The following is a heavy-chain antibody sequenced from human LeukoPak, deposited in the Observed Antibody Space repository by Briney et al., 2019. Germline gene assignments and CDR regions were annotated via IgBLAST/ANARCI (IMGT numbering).Heavy chain of an antibody. V-gene: IGHV3-11*04. Sequence: LSLTCTVSGGSISSSSYYWGWIRQAPGKGLEWISYISSSGSTSIYADSVRGRLSISRDNAKNSLYLQMNSLRAEDTAVYYCARVAINDYGDYFDYWGQGTLVTVSS. D-gene: IGHD4-17*01. CDR1: GGSISSSSYY. CDR2: ISSSGSTS. J-gene: IGHJ4*02. CDR3: ARVAINDYGDYFDY.